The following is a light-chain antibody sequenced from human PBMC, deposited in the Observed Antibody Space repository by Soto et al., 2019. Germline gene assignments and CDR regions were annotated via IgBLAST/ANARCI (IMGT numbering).Light chain of an antibody. CDR1: QSVRSK. CDR2: DAS. V-gene: IGKV3-15*01. CDR3: QQYHNWPPIT. J-gene: IGKJ5*01. Sequence: EIVMTQSPGTLSVSPGERATLSCRAGQSVRSKLAWYQQKPGQAPRLLIYDASTRATGIPARFSGSGSGTEFTLTISSLQSEDFAVYYCQQYHNWPPITFGQGTRLEIK.